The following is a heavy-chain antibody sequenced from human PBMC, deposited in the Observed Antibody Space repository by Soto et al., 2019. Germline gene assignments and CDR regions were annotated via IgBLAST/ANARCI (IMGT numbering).Heavy chain of an antibody. V-gene: IGHV4-61*01. CDR2: IYYSGST. CDR1: GGSVSSGSYY. D-gene: IGHD6-19*01. J-gene: IGHJ6*02. Sequence: QVQLQESGPGLVKPSETLSLTCTVSGGSVSSGSYYWSWIRQPPGKGLEWIGYIYYSGSTNYNPSLKSRVTISVDTSKNQFSLKLSSVTAADTAVYYCERGIEGWYQGRYYYCMDVWGQGTTVTVSS. CDR3: ERGIEGWYQGRYYYCMDV.